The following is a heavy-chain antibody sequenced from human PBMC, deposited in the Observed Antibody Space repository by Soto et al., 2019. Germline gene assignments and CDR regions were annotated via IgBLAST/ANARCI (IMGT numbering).Heavy chain of an antibody. CDR3: ARFRGNYYGSGSYYKGVAFDI. V-gene: IGHV3-48*03. D-gene: IGHD3-10*01. Sequence: PGGSLRLSCAASGVTFSSYEMNWVRQAPGKGLEWVSYISSSGSTIYYADSVKGRFTISRDNAKNSLYLQMNSLRAEGTAVYYCARFRGNYYGSGSYYKGVAFDIWGQGTMVTVSS. CDR2: ISSSGSTI. CDR1: GVTFSSYE. J-gene: IGHJ3*02.